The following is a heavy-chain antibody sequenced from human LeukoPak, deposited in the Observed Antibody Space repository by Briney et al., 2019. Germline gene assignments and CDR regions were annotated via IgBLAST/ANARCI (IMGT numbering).Heavy chain of an antibody. V-gene: IGHV3-23*01. CDR3: AKETAYYYDSSGYSWQDY. CDR1: GFGFSSYA. J-gene: IGHJ4*02. Sequence: QPGVSLRLSCAASGFGFSSYAMTWVRQAPGKGLEWVSSSRCSGYSAYYADSVKGRFTISRDKSKSTLHLQMNSLRAEDTAVYYCAKETAYYYDSSGYSWQDYWGQGTLVTVSS. D-gene: IGHD3-22*01. CDR2: SRCSGYSA.